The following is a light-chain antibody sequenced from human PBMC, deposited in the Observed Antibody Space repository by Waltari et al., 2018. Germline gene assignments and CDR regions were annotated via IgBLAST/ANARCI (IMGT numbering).Light chain of an antibody. CDR3: QQRSSWPPT. CDR2: DAS. Sequence: EIVLTQSPATLSLSPGERATLSCRDSQSVRRYLAWYQQKPGQAPRLLIYDASNRATGIPARFSGGGSGTDFTLTISSLAPEDFAVYYCQQRSSWPPTFGQGTKVEIK. V-gene: IGKV3-11*01. CDR1: QSVRRY. J-gene: IGKJ1*01.